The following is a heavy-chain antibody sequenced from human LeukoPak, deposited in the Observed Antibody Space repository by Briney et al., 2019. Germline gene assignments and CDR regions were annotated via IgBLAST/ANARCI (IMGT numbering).Heavy chain of an antibody. J-gene: IGHJ6*02. Sequence: SVKVSCRASGYTFTAYYMLWVRQAPGQGLEWMGGIIPIFGTANYAQKFQGRVTITADESTSTAYMELSSLRSEDTAVYYCARSHCSGGGCYPRIVYYNGMDVWGQGTTVTVSS. V-gene: IGHV1-69*13. CDR3: ARSHCSGGGCYPRIVYYNGMDV. CDR1: GYTFTAYY. CDR2: IIPIFGTA. D-gene: IGHD2-15*01.